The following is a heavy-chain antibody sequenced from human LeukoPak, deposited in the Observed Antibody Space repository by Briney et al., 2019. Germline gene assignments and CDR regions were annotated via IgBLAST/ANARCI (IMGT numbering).Heavy chain of an antibody. J-gene: IGHJ4*02. CDR3: AGRPRLRYFDWPFHY. CDR2: INHSGST. CDR1: GGSFSGYY. V-gene: IGHV4-34*01. D-gene: IGHD3-9*01. Sequence: PSETLSLTCAVYGGSFSGYYWSWIGQPPGKGLEWIGEINHSGSTNYNPSLKSRVTISVDTSKNQFSLKLSSVTAADTAVYYCAGRPRLRYFDWPFHYWGQGTLVTVSS.